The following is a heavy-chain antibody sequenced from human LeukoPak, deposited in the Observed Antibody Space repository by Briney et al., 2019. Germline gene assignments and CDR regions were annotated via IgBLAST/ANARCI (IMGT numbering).Heavy chain of an antibody. CDR2: IYTSGST. D-gene: IGHD3-10*01. CDR3: ARDYPYGSGSYFGYYYYGMDV. V-gene: IGHV4-4*07. Sequence: PSETLSLTCTVSGGSISSYYWSWIRQSAGKGLEWIGRIYTSGSTNYNPSLKSRVTMSVDTSKNQFSLKLSSVTAADTAVYYCARDYPYGSGSYFGYYYYGMDVWGQGTTVTVSS. CDR1: GGSISSYY. J-gene: IGHJ6*02.